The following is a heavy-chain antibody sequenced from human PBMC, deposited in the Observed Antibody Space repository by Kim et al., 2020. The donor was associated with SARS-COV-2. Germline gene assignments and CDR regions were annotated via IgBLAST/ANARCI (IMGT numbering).Heavy chain of an antibody. J-gene: IGHJ6*02. D-gene: IGHD3-10*01. Sequence: KDRFTISRDDSKNTLYLQMNSLKTEDTAVYYCTTVRGVFLHTKRYCMDVWGQGTTVTVSS. CDR3: TTVRGVFLHTKRYCMDV. V-gene: IGHV3-15*01.